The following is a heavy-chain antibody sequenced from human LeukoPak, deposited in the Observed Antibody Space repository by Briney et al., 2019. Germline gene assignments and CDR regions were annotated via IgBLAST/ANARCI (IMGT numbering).Heavy chain of an antibody. V-gene: IGHV1-18*01. CDR1: GYTFTSYR. CDR3: ATQVTVTPRGWFDP. J-gene: IGHJ5*02. Sequence: ASAKVSCKASGYTFTSYRICWVRQAPGQGLEWMGWISAYNGNTNYAQKLQGRVTMTTDTPTSTAYMELRSLRSNDTAVYYCATQVTVTPRGWFDPWGQGALVTVSS. CDR2: ISAYNGNT. D-gene: IGHD4-17*01.